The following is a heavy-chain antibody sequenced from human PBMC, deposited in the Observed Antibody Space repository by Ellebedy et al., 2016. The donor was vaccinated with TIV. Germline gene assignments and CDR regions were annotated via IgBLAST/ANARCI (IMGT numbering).Heavy chain of an antibody. J-gene: IGHJ4*02. D-gene: IGHD3-22*01. CDR1: GASVNSGIYY. Sequence: SETLSLTXTVSGASVNSGIYYWSWMRQHPGKGLEWIGYIRYSGNTYYSPSLKSRVIISADTSKNQFSLNLSSVTAADTAVYYCARSSPYSDSSGLDWGQGTLVTVSS. V-gene: IGHV4-31*02. CDR2: IRYSGNT. CDR3: ARSSPYSDSSGLD.